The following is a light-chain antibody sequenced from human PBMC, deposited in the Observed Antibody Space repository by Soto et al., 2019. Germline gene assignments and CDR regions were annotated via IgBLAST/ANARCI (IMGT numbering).Light chain of an antibody. CDR1: ETIRSL. J-gene: IGKJ5*01. CDR3: QQRHNWPIT. Sequence: EIVLTQSPATLSLSPGDRATLSCRASETIRSLLAWYQQRPGQAPRLLIYDAFGRAPGIPARFSGGGSGTDFTLTISSLEPEDFGVYYCQQRHNWPITFGQGTRLEIK. CDR2: DAF. V-gene: IGKV3-11*01.